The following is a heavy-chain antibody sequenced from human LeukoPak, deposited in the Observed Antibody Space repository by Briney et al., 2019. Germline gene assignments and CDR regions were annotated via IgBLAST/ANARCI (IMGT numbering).Heavy chain of an antibody. CDR2: INHSGST. CDR1: GGSFSGYY. J-gene: IGHJ5*02. D-gene: IGHD6-19*01. CDR3: ARHVPYSSGWYRNWFDP. V-gene: IGHV4-34*01. Sequence: SETLSLTCAVYGGSFSGYYWSWIRQPPGKGLEWIGEINHSGSTNYNPSLKSRVTISVDTSKNQFSLKLSSVTAADTAVYYCARHVPYSSGWYRNWFDPWGQGTLVTVSS.